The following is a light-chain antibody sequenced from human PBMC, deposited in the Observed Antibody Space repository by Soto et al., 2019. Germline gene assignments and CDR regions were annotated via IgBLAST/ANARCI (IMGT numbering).Light chain of an antibody. Sequence: QSALTQPGSVSGSPGQPITISSTGTSSDVGGYNYVSWYQQHPGKAPKLMIYDVSNRPSGVSNRFSGSKSGNTASLTISGLQAEDEADYYCSSYTSSSTSRGFGTGTKLTVL. V-gene: IGLV2-14*01. CDR3: SSYTSSSTSRG. J-gene: IGLJ1*01. CDR1: SSDVGGYNY. CDR2: DVS.